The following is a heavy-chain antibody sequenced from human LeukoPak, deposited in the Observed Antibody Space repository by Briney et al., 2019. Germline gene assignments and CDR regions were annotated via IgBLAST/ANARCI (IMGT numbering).Heavy chain of an antibody. CDR3: AKYVVVTGADTFDI. J-gene: IGHJ3*02. V-gene: IGHV3-48*01. CDR2: ITSSSDSI. Sequence: GGSLRLSCATSGFTFSAYSMIWVRQTPGKGLECLSYITSSSDSIHYADSVKGRFTISRDNSKNTLYLQMNSLRAEDTAVYYCAKYVVVTGADTFDIWGQGTMVTVS. D-gene: IGHD2-21*02. CDR1: GFTFSAYS.